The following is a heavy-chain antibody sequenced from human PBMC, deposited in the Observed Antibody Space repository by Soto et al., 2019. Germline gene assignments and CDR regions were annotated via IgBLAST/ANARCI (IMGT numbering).Heavy chain of an antibody. V-gene: IGHV1-24*01. CDR3: ATITGAGVSYYYGMDV. Sequence: GASVKVSCKVSGYTLTELSLHWVRQAPGKGLEWMGGLDPEDGETIYAQKFQGRVTMTEDTSTDTDYMELSSLRSEDTAVYYCATITGAGVSYYYGMDVWGQGTTVTVSS. CDR2: LDPEDGET. D-gene: IGHD1-20*01. J-gene: IGHJ6*02. CDR1: GYTLTELS.